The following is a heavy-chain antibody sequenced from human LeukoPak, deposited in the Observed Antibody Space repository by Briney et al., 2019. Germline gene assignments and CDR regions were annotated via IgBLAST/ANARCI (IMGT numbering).Heavy chain of an antibody. CDR3: ARDSSSSGWEFDY. J-gene: IGHJ4*02. CDR1: GYTFTGYY. V-gene: IGHV1-69*13. Sequence: SVKVSCKASGYTFTGYYIHWVRQAPGQGLEWMGGIIPIFGTANYAQKFQGRVTITADESTSTAYMELSSLRSEDTAVYYCARDSSSSGWEFDYWGQGTLVTVSS. D-gene: IGHD6-6*01. CDR2: IIPIFGTA.